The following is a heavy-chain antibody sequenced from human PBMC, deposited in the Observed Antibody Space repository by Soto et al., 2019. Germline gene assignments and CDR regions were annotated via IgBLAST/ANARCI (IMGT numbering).Heavy chain of an antibody. CDR3: AHRLRWLANFDY. CDR1: GFSLSTSGVG. D-gene: IGHD6-19*01. V-gene: IGHV2-5*01. J-gene: IGHJ4*02. CDR2: IYWYDEK. Sequence: SGPTLVNPTQTLTLTCTFSGFSLSTSGVGVVCIRQPPGKALEWLALIYWYDEKPYSPSVKSRLTITKDTSRNQVVLTMTNMDPVDTATYYCAHRLRWLANFDYWGQGTLLNV.